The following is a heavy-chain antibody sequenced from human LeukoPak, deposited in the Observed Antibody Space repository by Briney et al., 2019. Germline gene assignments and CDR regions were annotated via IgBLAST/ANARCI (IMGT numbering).Heavy chain of an antibody. CDR1: GFTVSSNY. CDR2: IYSGGST. Sequence: SGGSLRLSSAASGFTVSSNYMSWVRQAPGKGLEWISVIYSGGSTYYADSVKGRFTISRDNSKNTLYLQMNSLRAEDTAVYYCARPYGVSDAFDIWGQGTMVTVSS. D-gene: IGHD4/OR15-4a*01. V-gene: IGHV3-66*02. J-gene: IGHJ3*02. CDR3: ARPYGVSDAFDI.